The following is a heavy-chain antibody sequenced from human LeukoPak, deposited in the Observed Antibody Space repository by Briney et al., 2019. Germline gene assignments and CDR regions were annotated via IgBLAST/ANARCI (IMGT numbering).Heavy chain of an antibody. J-gene: IGHJ6*02. CDR2: MNPNSGNS. CDR1: GYSFPSFD. V-gene: IGHV1-8*01. Sequence: ASVKVSCKASGYSFPSFDINWVRQASGQGLEWMGWMNPNSGNSGFAQKFQGRVTMTRNTSINAAYMELSSLRYEDTAVYYCARVTRYYYGMDVWGQGTTVAVSS. CDR3: ARVTRYYYGMDV.